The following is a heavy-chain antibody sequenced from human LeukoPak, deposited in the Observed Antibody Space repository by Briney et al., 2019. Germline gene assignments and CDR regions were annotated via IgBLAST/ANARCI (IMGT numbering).Heavy chain of an antibody. Sequence: PSETLSLTCAVSGYSISSGYYWGWIRQPPGKGLEWIGSIYHSGSTYYNPSLKSRVTISVDTPKNQFSLKLSSVTAADTAVYYCAKSSRITIFGVVITTWGFSDYWGQGTLVTVSS. CDR2: IYHSGST. V-gene: IGHV4-38-2*01. CDR1: GYSISSGYY. D-gene: IGHD3-3*01. CDR3: AKSSRITIFGVVITTWGFSDY. J-gene: IGHJ4*02.